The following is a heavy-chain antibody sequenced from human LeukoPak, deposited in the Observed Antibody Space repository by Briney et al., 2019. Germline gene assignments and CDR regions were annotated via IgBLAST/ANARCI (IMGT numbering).Heavy chain of an antibody. J-gene: IGHJ4*02. CDR2: IHYRLPT. D-gene: IGHD5-24*01. Sequence: SETLSLTCDVSGVSISGTNYYWGWIRQPPGMGLEWIGSIHYRLPTFYNPLLKSRVTISVDTSKNHISLRLRSFTAADTAVYYCARHEEEDGYNAKTPDYWGQGTLVTVSS. V-gene: IGHV4-39*01. CDR3: ARHEEEDGYNAKTPDY. CDR1: GVSISGTNYY.